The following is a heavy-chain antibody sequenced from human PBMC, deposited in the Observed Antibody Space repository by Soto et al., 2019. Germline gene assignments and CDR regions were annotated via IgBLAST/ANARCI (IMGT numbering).Heavy chain of an antibody. J-gene: IGHJ6*02. CDR1: GYTFTDYW. V-gene: IGHV5-51*01. D-gene: IGHD4-4*01. Sequence: VESLILSCKGSGYTFTDYWIGWGRQLPGKGLERMGIIYPGDSDTRYSPSFQAHVTITVDKSTSTPYLQWNTLNVSDTVMCYCARHISNFRYYCWDMDVWGQGTTVTVSS. CDR2: IYPGDSDT. CDR3: ARHISNFRYYCWDMDV.